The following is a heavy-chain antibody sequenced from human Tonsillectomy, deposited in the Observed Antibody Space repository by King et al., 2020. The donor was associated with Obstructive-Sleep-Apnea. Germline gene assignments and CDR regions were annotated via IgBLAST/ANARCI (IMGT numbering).Heavy chain of an antibody. CDR2: IYFSGST. J-gene: IGHJ3*02. Sequence: VQLQESGPGLVKPSQTLSLTCTVSSGSISSGDYYWSWIRQPPGKGLEWIGNIYFSGSTYYSPSLKSRLTISVDTSKNQFSLKLSSVTAADTAVYYCARLPSYYYDSSGSAFDIWGQGTMVTVSS. CDR3: ARLPSYYYDSSGSAFDI. CDR1: SGSISSGDYY. D-gene: IGHD3-22*01. V-gene: IGHV4-30-4*01.